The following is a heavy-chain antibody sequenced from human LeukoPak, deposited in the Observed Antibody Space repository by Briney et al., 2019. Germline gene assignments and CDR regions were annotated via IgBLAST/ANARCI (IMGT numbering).Heavy chain of an antibody. V-gene: IGHV1-69*01. Sequence: GSSVKVSCKASGGTFSSYAISWVRQAPGQGLEWMGGIIPIFGTANYAQKFQGRVTITADESTSTAYMELSSLRPEDTAVYYCATGEYQLPYYYYGMDVWGKGTTVTVSS. CDR3: ATGEYQLPYYYYGMDV. J-gene: IGHJ6*04. D-gene: IGHD2-2*01. CDR2: IIPIFGTA. CDR1: GGTFSSYA.